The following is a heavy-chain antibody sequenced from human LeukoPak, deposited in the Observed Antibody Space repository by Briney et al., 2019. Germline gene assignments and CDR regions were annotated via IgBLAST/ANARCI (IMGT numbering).Heavy chain of an antibody. J-gene: IGHJ4*02. CDR3: ARDRDTAMVTSGFSEY. V-gene: IGHV3-21*01. CDR1: GFTFSSYS. CDR2: ISSSSSYI. D-gene: IGHD5-18*01. Sequence: GGSLRVSCAASGFTFSSYSMNWVRQAPGKGLERVSPISSSSSYIYYADSVKGRFTISRDNAKNSLYLQMNSLRAEDTAVYYCARDRDTAMVTSGFSEYWGQGTLVTVSS.